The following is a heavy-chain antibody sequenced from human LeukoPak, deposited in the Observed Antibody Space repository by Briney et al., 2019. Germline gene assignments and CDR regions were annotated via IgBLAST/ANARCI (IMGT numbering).Heavy chain of an antibody. CDR2: ISSSSSYI. Sequence: PGGSLRLSCAASGFTFSRYSMNWVRQAPGKGLEWVSSISSSSSYIYYADSVKGRFTISRDNAKNSLYLQMNSLRDEDTAVYYCARERPSIVVVVAATLDYCGQGALVTVSS. CDR3: ARERPSIVVVVAATLDY. CDR1: GFTFSRYS. D-gene: IGHD2-15*01. J-gene: IGHJ4*02. V-gene: IGHV3-21*01.